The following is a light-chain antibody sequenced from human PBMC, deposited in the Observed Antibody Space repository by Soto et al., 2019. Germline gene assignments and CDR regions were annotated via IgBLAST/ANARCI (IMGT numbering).Light chain of an antibody. J-gene: IGKJ1*01. V-gene: IGKV1-5*01. CDR2: DAS. CDR1: QSITTW. CDR3: QQYNSYSPWT. Sequence: DIQMTQSPSTLSASVGDRVTITCRASQSITTWLAWYQQKPGKAPKLLIYDASSLESGAPSRFSGSGSGTEFTLTISSLQPDDFATCYCQQYNSYSPWTFGQGTKVDTK.